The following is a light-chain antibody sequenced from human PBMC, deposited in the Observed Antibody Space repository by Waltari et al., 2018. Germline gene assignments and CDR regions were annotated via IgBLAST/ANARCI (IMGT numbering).Light chain of an antibody. V-gene: IGLV2-14*03. CDR3: SSYTSSNTYV. Sequence: QSALTQPASVSGSPGQSITISCPGTSSDVGGYNYVSWYQQHPGKAPKLMIYDVSNRPSGVSNRFSGSKSGNTASLTISGLQTKDEADYYCSSYTSSNTYVFGTGTKVTVL. CDR2: DVS. J-gene: IGLJ1*01. CDR1: SSDVGGYNY.